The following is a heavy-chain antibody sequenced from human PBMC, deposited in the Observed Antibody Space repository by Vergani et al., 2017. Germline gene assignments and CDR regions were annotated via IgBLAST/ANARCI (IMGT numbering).Heavy chain of an antibody. CDR1: GVSMQSGSFY. Sequence: QVQLQEWGAGLLKTSETLSLICSVSGVSMQSGSFYWTWIRQTAERRLEWMGRVYPSGTTNYNPSLNGRVTIFVDKSKNLLSLRLNSVTAADTAVYYCARGETRTDWFDPWGQGTLVTVSS. J-gene: IGHJ5*02. CDR3: ARGETRTDWFDP. V-gene: IGHV4-61*02. CDR2: VYPSGTT. D-gene: IGHD3/OR15-3a*01.